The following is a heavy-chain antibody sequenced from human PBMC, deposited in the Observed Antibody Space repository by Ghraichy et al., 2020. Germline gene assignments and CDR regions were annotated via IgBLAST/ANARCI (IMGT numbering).Heavy chain of an antibody. CDR2: ISGNGGST. Sequence: GGSLRLSCAASGFPFSSYDMSWVRQAPGKGLEWVSTISGNGGSTYYADSVKGRFTISRDNSKNTLYLQMNSLRAEDTALYFCAKYRRELRRFYYWGQGTLVAVSS. CDR3: AKYRRELRRFYY. V-gene: IGHV3-23*01. D-gene: IGHD1-26*01. CDR1: GFPFSSYD. J-gene: IGHJ4*02.